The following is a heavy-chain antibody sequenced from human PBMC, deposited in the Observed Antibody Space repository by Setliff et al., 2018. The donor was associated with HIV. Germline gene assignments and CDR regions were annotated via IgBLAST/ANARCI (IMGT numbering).Heavy chain of an antibody. CDR3: ARDRPPSTVDMLGAFDR. Sequence: SETLSLTCTVSHGSISPFYWSWMRQPPGKGLEWIGYIFYTGTTKYNPSLKSRVSMSVDMSKNQLSLKLKSVTAADTAVYYCARDRPPSTVDMLGAFDRWGQGTKVTISS. D-gene: IGHD4-17*01. V-gene: IGHV4-59*01. CDR1: HGSISPFY. J-gene: IGHJ3*02. CDR2: IFYTGTT.